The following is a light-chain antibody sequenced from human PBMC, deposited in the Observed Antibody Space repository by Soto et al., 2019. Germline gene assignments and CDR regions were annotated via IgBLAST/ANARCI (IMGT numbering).Light chain of an antibody. CDR2: GAS. J-gene: IGKJ2*01. V-gene: IGKV3-20*01. CDR3: QQYGSSYD. Sequence: EIVLTQSPGTLSLSPGERATLSCRASQSVSSSYLAWYQQKPGQAPRLLIYGASSRATGIPDRFSGSGSGTDFTLTISRLEPEDFAVYYCQQYGSSYDFGQGTKLEIK. CDR1: QSVSSSY.